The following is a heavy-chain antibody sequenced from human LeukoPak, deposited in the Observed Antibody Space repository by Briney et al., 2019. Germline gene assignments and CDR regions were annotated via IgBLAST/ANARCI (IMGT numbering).Heavy chain of an antibody. CDR3: ARHIQLTLSLSRLGWFDP. J-gene: IGHJ5*02. D-gene: IGHD1-1*01. CDR1: GGSISSNTYY. CDR2: IYYSGNT. Sequence: SETLSLTCNVSGGSISSNTYYWGWIRQPPGKGLEWIGSIYYSGNTYYNPSLRSRVTISVDTSKNQFSLKLSSVTAADTAIYSCARHIQLTLSLSRLGWFDPWGQGTLVTVSS. V-gene: IGHV4-39*01.